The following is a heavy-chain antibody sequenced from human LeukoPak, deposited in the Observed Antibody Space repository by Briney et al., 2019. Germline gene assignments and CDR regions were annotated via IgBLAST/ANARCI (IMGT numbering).Heavy chain of an antibody. D-gene: IGHD5-24*01. CDR1: GYTFTDYY. CDR2: VDPEDGET. V-gene: IGHV1-69-2*01. Sequence: ATVKISCKVSGYTFTDYYMHWVRQAPGKGLEWMGLVDPEDGETIYAEKFQGRVTITAVTSTDTAYMELSSLRSEDTAVYYCATVGDGYNSSPGDVDYWGQGTLVTVSS. J-gene: IGHJ4*02. CDR3: ATVGDGYNSSPGDVDY.